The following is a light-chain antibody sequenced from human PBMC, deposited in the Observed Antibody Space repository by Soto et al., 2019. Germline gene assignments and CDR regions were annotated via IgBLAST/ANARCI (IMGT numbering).Light chain of an antibody. CDR1: ESVAIY. V-gene: IGKV3-11*01. CDR3: QQRRNWPPLT. Sequence: ETVLTQSPATLSLSPWERATLSCRASESVAIYLAWYQQKPGQAPRLLIYDGSNRATGIPARFSGSGSGTDFTLTISRLEPEDFAVYYCQQRRNWPPLTFGGGTRVEIK. CDR2: DGS. J-gene: IGKJ4*01.